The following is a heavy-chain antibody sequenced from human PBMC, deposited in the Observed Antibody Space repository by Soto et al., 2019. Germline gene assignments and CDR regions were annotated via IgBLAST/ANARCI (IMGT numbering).Heavy chain of an antibody. CDR1: GFSFSNYW. Sequence: EVQLVESGGGLVQPGGSLRLSCAASGFSFSNYWMSWVRQAPGKGLEWVANIKPDGSEKYYVESMRGRFTFSRDNAKNSVSLQMNSLRAEDTAVYYCARGFDYSFDYWGQGAPGHRLL. V-gene: IGHV3-7*01. J-gene: IGHJ4*02. CDR3: ARGFDYSFDY. CDR2: IKPDGSEK. D-gene: IGHD4-4*01.